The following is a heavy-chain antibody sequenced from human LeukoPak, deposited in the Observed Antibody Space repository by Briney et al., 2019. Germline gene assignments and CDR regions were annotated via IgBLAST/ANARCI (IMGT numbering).Heavy chain of an antibody. CDR1: GFTFSSYG. CDR3: AKDGTPYYYGMDV. Sequence: GGSLRLSCAASGFTFSSYGMHWVRQAPGKGLEWVAVISYDGSNKYYADSVKGRFTISRDNSKNTLNLQMNSLRAEDTAVYYCAKDGTPYYYGMDVWGQGTTVTVSS. J-gene: IGHJ6*02. V-gene: IGHV3-30*18. D-gene: IGHD1-26*01. CDR2: ISYDGSNK.